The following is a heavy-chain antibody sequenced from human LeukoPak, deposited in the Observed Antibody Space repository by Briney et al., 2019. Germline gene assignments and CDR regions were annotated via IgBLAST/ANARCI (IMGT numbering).Heavy chain of an antibody. CDR3: TKDSVAAAGTAWFDP. J-gene: IGHJ5*02. CDR2: ISHNGDGI. D-gene: IGHD6-13*01. CDR1: GYTFSNYA. V-gene: IGHV3-23*01. Sequence: GGSLRLSCAASGYTFSNYAMTWVRQAPGKRLEWVSGISHNGDGIYYADSVKGRFTISRDNSKNTLYLQMNSLRLEDTALYYCTKDSVAAAGTAWFDPWGQGTLVTVSS.